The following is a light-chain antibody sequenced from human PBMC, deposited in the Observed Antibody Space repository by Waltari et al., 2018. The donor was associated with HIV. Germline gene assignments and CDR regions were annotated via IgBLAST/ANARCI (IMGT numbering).Light chain of an antibody. V-gene: IGLV3-21*04. CDR3: EVWDETRNRVV. J-gene: IGLJ2*01. CDR2: YDS. CDR1: RIGTKS. Sequence: YVLTQPPSVSVAQGKTATITCEGDRIGTKSVTRYQQKSGQAPQLIIYYDSDRPSGIPERFSGSNSGSAATLTISRVEDGDEADYYCEVWDETRNRVVFGGGTKLFAL.